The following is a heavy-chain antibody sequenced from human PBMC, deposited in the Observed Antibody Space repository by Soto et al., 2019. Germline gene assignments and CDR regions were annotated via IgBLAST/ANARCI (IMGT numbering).Heavy chain of an antibody. CDR3: TTDPPPGLVGATSH. CDR1: GFTFSNDW. CDR2: IKSKTDGGTT. V-gene: IGHV3-15*01. D-gene: IGHD1-26*01. J-gene: IGHJ4*02. Sequence: EVQLVESGGGLVKPGGSLRLSCAASGFTFSNDWMSWVRQAPGKGLEWVGRIKSKTDGGTTDYAAPVKGRFTISRDDSKNTLYLQMNSLKTEDTAVYYCTTDPPPGLVGATSHWGQGTLVTVSS.